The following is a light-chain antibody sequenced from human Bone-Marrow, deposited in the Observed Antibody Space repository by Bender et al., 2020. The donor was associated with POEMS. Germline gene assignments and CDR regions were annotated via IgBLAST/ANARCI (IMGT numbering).Light chain of an antibody. CDR1: SGDVGRYIL. V-gene: IGLV2-14*02. CDR2: EGS. Sequence: QSALTQPASVSVSPGQSITVSCSGTSGDVGRYILVSWYQQHPGKAPTLIIYEGSERPSGVSNRFSGSKSGTSASLAISGLQSEDEADYYCAVWDDSLNGWVFGGGTKLTVL. CDR3: AVWDDSLNGWV. J-gene: IGLJ3*02.